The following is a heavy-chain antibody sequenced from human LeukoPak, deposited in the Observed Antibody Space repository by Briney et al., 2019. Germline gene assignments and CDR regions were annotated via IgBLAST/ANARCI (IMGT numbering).Heavy chain of an antibody. V-gene: IGHV4-61*02. Sequence: SETLSLTCTVSGGSISSGDYYWSWIRQPAGKGLEWIGRIYTSGSTNYNPSLKSRVTISVDTSKNQFSLKLSSVTAADTAVYYCARQSGDYDYVWGSYRYTDYFDYWGQGTLVTVSS. CDR3: ARQSGDYDYVWGSYRYTDYFDY. D-gene: IGHD3-16*02. J-gene: IGHJ4*02. CDR1: GGSISSGDYY. CDR2: IYTSGST.